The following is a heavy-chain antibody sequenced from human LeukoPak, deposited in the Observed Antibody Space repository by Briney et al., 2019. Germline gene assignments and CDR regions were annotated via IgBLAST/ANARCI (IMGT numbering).Heavy chain of an antibody. CDR3: AGGPYSDAFDI. J-gene: IGHJ3*02. Sequence: PSETLSLTCTVSGGSISSYYWSWIRQPPGKGLEWIGYIYYSGSTNYNPSLKSRVTISVDTSKNQFSLKLSSVTAADTAVYYCAGGPYSDAFDIWGQGTMVTVSS. CDR1: GGSISSYY. CDR2: IYYSGST. V-gene: IGHV4-59*01. D-gene: IGHD1-26*01.